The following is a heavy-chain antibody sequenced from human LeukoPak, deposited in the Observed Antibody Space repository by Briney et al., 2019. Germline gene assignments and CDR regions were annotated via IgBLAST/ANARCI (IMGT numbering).Heavy chain of an antibody. V-gene: IGHV4-38-2*02. D-gene: IGHD2-15*01. Sequence: SETLSLTCTVSGYSISSGYYWGWIRQPPGKGLEWTGSIDHSGSTYYNPSLKSRVTISVDTSKNQFSLKLSSVTAADTAVYYCARDLAPVVVVAATLDAFDIWGQGTMVTVSS. J-gene: IGHJ3*02. CDR1: GYSISSGYY. CDR3: ARDLAPVVVVAATLDAFDI. CDR2: IDHSGST.